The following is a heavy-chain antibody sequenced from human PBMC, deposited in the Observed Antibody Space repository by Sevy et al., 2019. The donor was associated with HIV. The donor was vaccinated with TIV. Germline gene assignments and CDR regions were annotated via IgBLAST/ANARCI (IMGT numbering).Heavy chain of an antibody. J-gene: IGHJ4*02. D-gene: IGHD6-13*01. CDR2: TRNKADSYTT. Sequence: GGSLRLSCAASGFTFNDHYMEWVRQAPGKGLEWVGRTRNKADSYTTEYAASVKGRFTISRDDSKNSLYLQMNSLKTEDTAVYYCATHAGIAAAGSVFDYWGQGSLVTVSS. CDR1: GFTFNDHY. CDR3: ATHAGIAAAGSVFDY. V-gene: IGHV3-72*01.